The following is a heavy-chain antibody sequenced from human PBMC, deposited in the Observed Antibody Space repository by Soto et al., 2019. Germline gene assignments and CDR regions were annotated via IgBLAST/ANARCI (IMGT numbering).Heavy chain of an antibody. J-gene: IGHJ6*02. Sequence: QVQLVESGGGVDQPGRSLRLSCAASGPTFSSYGMHWVRQAPGKGLEWVAGISYDGSDKYYADSVKGRFTISRDNSKNTLYLQMNSLRTEDTAVYYCAKSRGSGNNGMDVWGQGTTVTVSS. CDR1: GPTFSSYG. V-gene: IGHV3-30*18. D-gene: IGHD3-10*01. CDR3: AKSRGSGNNGMDV. CDR2: ISYDGSDK.